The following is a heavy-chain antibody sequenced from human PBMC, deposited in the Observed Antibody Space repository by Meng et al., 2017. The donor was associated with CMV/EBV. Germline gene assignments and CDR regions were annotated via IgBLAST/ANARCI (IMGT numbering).Heavy chain of an antibody. D-gene: IGHD3-3*01. J-gene: IGHJ6*02. CDR3: ARDGGYHFSPTTNNGMDV. CDR2: ISSSGSTI. Sequence: GESLKISCAASGFTFSSYEMNWVRQAPGKGLEWGSYISSSGSTIYYADSVKGRFTISRDNAKNSLYLQMNSLRAEDTAVYYCARDGGYHFSPTTNNGMDVWGQGTTVTVSS. CDR1: GFTFSSYE. V-gene: IGHV3-48*03.